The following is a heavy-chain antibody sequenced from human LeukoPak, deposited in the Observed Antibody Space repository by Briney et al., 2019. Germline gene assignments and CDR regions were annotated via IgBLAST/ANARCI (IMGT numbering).Heavy chain of an antibody. V-gene: IGHV4-59*01. CDR3: ARGSSSGYYYVFDY. D-gene: IGHD3-22*01. CDR1: GGSISSYY. Sequence: PSETLSLTCTVSGGSISSYYWGWIRQPPGKGLEWIGYIYYSGSTNYNPSLKSRVTISVDTSKNQFSLKLSSVTAADTAVYYCARGSSSGYYYVFDYWGQGTLVTVSS. CDR2: IYYSGST. J-gene: IGHJ4*02.